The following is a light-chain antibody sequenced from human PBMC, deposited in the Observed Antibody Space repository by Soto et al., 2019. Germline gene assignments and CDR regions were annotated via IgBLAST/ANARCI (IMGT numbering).Light chain of an antibody. V-gene: IGLV1-44*01. J-gene: IGLJ1*01. Sequence: QAVVTQPPSASGTPGQSVTVSCSGSSSNIGSNTVTWYQQLPGTPPILLLYSNNLRSSGVPDRFSGSRSGTSASLAISGLQSEDGANYYWATGDDRLKVYVFESGTKLP. CDR2: SNN. CDR3: ATGDDRLKVYV. CDR1: SSNIGSNT.